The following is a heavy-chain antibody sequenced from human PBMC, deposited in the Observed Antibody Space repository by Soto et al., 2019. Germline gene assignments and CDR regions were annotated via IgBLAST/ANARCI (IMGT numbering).Heavy chain of an antibody. CDR2: ISSNGGST. Sequence: PGGSLRLSCAASGFPFSSYAMHWVRQAPGKGLEYVSAISSNGGSTYYADSVKGRFTISRDNSKNTLYLQMGSLRAEDMAVYYCARGGRDGYNWNYYFDYWGQGTLVTVSS. CDR1: GFPFSSYA. CDR3: ARGGRDGYNWNYYFDY. J-gene: IGHJ4*02. D-gene: IGHD1-1*01. V-gene: IGHV3-64*02.